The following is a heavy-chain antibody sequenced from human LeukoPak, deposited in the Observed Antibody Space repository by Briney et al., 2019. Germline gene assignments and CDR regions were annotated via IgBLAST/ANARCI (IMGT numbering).Heavy chain of an antibody. D-gene: IGHD1-26*01. CDR1: GGSFSGYH. CDR2: INHSGST. Sequence: SETLSLTCAVYGGSFSGYHWSWIRQPPGKGLEWIGEINHSGSTNYNPSLKSRVTISVDTSKNQFSLKLSSVTAADTAVYYCARMGVGATADAFDIWGQGTMVTVSS. J-gene: IGHJ3*02. V-gene: IGHV4-34*01. CDR3: ARMGVGATADAFDI.